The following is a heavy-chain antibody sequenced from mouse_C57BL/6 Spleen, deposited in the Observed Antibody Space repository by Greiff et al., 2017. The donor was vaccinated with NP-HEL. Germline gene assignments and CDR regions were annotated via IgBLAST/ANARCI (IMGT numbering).Heavy chain of an antibody. CDR1: GYAFSSSW. V-gene: IGHV1-82*01. CDR3: ARRGPRGAMDY. J-gene: IGHJ4*01. Sequence: VKLMESGPELVKPGASVKISCKASGYAFSSSWMNWVKQRPGKGLEWIGRIYPGDGDTNYNGKFKGKATLTADKSSSTAYMQLSSLTSEDSAVYFCARRGPRGAMDYWGQGTSVTVSS. CDR2: IYPGDGDT. D-gene: IGHD6-1*01.